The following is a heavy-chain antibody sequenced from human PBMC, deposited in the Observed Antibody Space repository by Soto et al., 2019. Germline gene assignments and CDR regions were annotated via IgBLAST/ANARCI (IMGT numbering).Heavy chain of an antibody. V-gene: IGHV1-18*01. Sequence: ASVKVSCKASGYTFTSYAISWVRQAPGQGLEWMGWISAYNGNTKYAQKLQGRVTMTTDTSTSTAYMELRSLRSDDTAVYYCAREYSSGWYSHSTYYYFDYWGQGTLVTVS. J-gene: IGHJ4*02. D-gene: IGHD6-19*01. CDR2: ISAYNGNT. CDR1: GYTFTSYA. CDR3: AREYSSGWYSHSTYYYFDY.